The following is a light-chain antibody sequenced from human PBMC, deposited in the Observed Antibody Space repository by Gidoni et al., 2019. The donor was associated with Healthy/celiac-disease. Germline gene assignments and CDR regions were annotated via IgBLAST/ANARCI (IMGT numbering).Light chain of an antibody. CDR2: DVS. CDR3: CSYAGSYSVV. J-gene: IGLJ2*01. V-gene: IGLV2-11*01. Sequence: QPALTQPRSVSGSPGQSVTISCTGTSSDVGGYNYVSWYQQHPGKAPKLMIYDVSKRPSGVPDLFSGSKSGNTASLTISGLQAEDEADYYCCSYAGSYSVVFGGGTKLTVL. CDR1: SSDVGGYNY.